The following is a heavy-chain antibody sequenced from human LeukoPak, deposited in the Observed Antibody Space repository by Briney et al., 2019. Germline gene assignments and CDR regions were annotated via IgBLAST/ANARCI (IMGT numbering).Heavy chain of an antibody. CDR2: INPNSDFT. J-gene: IGHJ4*02. CDR1: GYTFTGYY. CDR3: ARAISGGSPITASDY. V-gene: IGHV1-2*02. D-gene: IGHD2-15*01. Sequence: ASVKASCKASGYTFTGYYMHWVRQAPGQGLEWMGWINPNSDFTNFAQNFQGRVTMTSDTSISTAYMELSRLRSDDTAVYYCARAISGGSPITASDYWGQGTLVTASS.